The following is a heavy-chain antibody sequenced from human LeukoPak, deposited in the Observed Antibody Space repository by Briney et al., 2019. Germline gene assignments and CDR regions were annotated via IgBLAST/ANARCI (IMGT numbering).Heavy chain of an antibody. D-gene: IGHD3-16*01. CDR1: GGSMSSGDYY. J-gene: IGHJ3*02. CDR2: TYNSGSP. V-gene: IGHV4-30-4*08. Sequence: PSETLSLTCTVSGGSMSSGDYYYTWIRQPPGKGLEWIGFTYNSGSPYYIPSLKSRSTISIDTSKNQFSLKLSSVTAADTAVYYCARFQSRYVNLRSDIWGPGTMVTVSS. CDR3: ARFQSRYVNLRSDI.